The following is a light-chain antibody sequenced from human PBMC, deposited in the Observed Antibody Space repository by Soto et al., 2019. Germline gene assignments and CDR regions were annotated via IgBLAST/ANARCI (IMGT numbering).Light chain of an antibody. CDR3: GTWDSSLSAPVV. V-gene: IGLV1-51*02. Sequence: QSALTQPPSVSAAPGQKVTISCSGSSSNIGNNYVSWYQQLPGTAPKLLIYENNKRPSGIPDRFSGSKSGTSATLGITGLQTGDEAVYYCGTWDSSLSAPVVFGGGPTLTVL. CDR2: ENN. CDR1: SSNIGNNY. J-gene: IGLJ2*01.